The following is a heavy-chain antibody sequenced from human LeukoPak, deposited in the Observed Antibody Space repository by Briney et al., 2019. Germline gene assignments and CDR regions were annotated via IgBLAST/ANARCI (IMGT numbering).Heavy chain of an antibody. D-gene: IGHD3-3*01. V-gene: IGHV1-69*13. CDR2: IIPIFGTA. Sequence: SVKVSCKASGGTFSSYAISWVRQAPGQGLEWMGGIIPIFGTANYAQKFQGRVTITADGSTSTAYMELSSLRSEDTAVYYCARDKLTNYDFWSGYDYWGQGTLVTVSS. CDR3: ARDKLTNYDFWSGYDY. J-gene: IGHJ4*02. CDR1: GGTFSSYA.